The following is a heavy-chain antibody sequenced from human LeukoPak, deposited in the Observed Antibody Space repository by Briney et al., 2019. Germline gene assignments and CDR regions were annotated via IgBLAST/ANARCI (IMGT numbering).Heavy chain of an antibody. J-gene: IGHJ4*02. CDR2: NYHSGST. V-gene: IGHV4-4*02. D-gene: IGHD2-15*01. CDR1: GGPISSSNW. Sequence: PSETLSLTCAVSGGPISSSNWWSWVRQPPGKGLEWIGENYHSGSTNYNPSLKSRVTISVDKSKNHFSLKLSSVTAADTAVYYCARSDCSGGNCYSDYWGQGTLVTVSS. CDR3: ARSDCSGGNCYSDY.